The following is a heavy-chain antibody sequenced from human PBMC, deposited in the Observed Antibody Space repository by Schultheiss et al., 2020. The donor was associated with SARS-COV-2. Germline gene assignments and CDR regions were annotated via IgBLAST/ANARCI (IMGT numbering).Heavy chain of an antibody. CDR3: ARAPDYGGNPFAY. CDR2: ILHSGST. D-gene: IGHD4-23*01. Sequence: SETLSLTCVVYGGSFSGYYWSWIRQPPGKGLEWIGEILHSGSTNYNPSLKSRVTISVDKSKNQFSLKLSSVTAADTAVYYCARAPDYGGNPFAYWGQGTLVTVSS. V-gene: IGHV4-34*12. J-gene: IGHJ4*02. CDR1: GGSFSGYY.